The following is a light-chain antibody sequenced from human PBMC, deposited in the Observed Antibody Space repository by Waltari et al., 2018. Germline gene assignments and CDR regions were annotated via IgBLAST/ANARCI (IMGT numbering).Light chain of an antibody. CDR2: KVS. Sequence: EIVMTQTPLSSPVTLGQPSSISCRSSQSLVHSYGNTYLSWLHQRPGQPPRLLIYKVSNRVSGVPDRVSGSGAGTDFTLKISRVTAEDVGIYYCMQSTQFRTFGGGTRVEIK. CDR3: MQSTQFRT. CDR1: QSLVHSYGNTY. J-gene: IGKJ4*01. V-gene: IGKV2-24*01.